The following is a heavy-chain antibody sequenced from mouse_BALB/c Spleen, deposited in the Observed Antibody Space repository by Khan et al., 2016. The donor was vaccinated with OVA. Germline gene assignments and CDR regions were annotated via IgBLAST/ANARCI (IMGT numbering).Heavy chain of an antibody. D-gene: IGHD1-1*01. CDR1: GYTFTDYN. J-gene: IGHJ3*01. V-gene: IGHV1-18*01. Sequence: EVQLQQSGPELVKPGASVKIPCKASGYTFTDYNMDWVKQSHGKSLEWIGDINPNNGYTVYNQKFKGKATLTVEKSSSKAYMELRRLQYEDTAVSYLSRGVYVSRRAGCAYWGQGTLVTVSA. CDR3: SRGVYVSRRAGCAY. CDR2: INPNNGYT.